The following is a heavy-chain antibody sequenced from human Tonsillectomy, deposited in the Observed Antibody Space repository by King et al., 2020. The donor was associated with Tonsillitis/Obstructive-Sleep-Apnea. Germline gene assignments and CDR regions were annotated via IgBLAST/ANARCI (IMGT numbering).Heavy chain of an antibody. CDR1: GGSISSSSYY. Sequence: QLQESGPGLVKPSETLSLTCTVSGGSISSSSYYWGWIRQPPGKGLEWIGSIYYSGSTYYNPSLKSRVTISVDTSKNQFSLKLSSVTAADTAVYYCAGSESYCDSNWVDPWGQGPLVTVSS. J-gene: IGHJ5*02. CDR3: AGSESYCDSNWVDP. V-gene: IGHV4-39*01. D-gene: IGHD3-22*01. CDR2: IYYSGST.